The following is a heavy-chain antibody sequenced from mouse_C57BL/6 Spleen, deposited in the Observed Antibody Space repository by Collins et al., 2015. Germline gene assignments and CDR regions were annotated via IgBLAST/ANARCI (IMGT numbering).Heavy chain of an antibody. CDR3: ARENYYFGY. Sequence: EVKLVESGGGLVQPGGSLRLSCATSEFTFTDYYMSWVRQPPGKALEWLGFIRNKANGYTTEYSASVKGRFTISRDNSQSILYLQMNTLRAEDSATYYCARENYYFGYWGQGTTLTVSS. J-gene: IGHJ2*01. CDR2: IRNKANGYTT. V-gene: IGHV7-3*02. CDR1: EFTFTDYY.